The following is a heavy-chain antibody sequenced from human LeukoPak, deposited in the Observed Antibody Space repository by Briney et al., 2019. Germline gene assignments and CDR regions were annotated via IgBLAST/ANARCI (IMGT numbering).Heavy chain of an antibody. Sequence: GGSLRLSCAASGFTFSSYSMNWVRQAPGKGLEWVSSISSSSGYIYYADSVKGRFTISRDNAKNSLYLQMNSLRAEDTAVYYCARDVGGRTSVQLLYYDYYYYYMDVWGKGTTVTVSS. J-gene: IGHJ6*03. V-gene: IGHV3-21*03. CDR1: GFTFSSYS. D-gene: IGHD2-2*02. CDR2: ISSSSGYI. CDR3: ARDVGGRTSVQLLYYDYYYYYMDV.